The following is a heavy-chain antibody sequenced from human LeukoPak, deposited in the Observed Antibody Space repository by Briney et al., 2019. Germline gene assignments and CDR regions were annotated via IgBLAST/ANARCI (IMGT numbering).Heavy chain of an antibody. CDR1: VDTFSSYA. J-gene: IGHJ4*02. D-gene: IGHD6-19*01. Sequence: SVKVSCKASVDTFSSYAISWVRQAPGQGLEWMGRIIPIFGTANYAQKFQGRVTITTDESTSTAYMELSSLRSEDTAVYYCARALGLAVAGHFDYWGQGTLVTVSS. V-gene: IGHV1-69*05. CDR3: ARALGLAVAGHFDY. CDR2: IIPIFGTA.